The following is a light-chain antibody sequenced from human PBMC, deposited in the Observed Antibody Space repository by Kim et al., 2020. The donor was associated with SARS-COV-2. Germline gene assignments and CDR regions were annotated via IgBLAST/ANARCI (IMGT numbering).Light chain of an antibody. CDR2: EVT. J-gene: IGLJ1*01. Sequence: PGQSVVISCSGTSSHFGPYHYVSWYQQHPGKAPKLMIYEVTKRPSGVPDRFSGSKSGNTASLTVSGLQADDEADYYCTTHVANTYIFGTGTKVTVL. V-gene: IGLV2-8*01. CDR3: TTHVANTYI. CDR1: SSHFGPYHY.